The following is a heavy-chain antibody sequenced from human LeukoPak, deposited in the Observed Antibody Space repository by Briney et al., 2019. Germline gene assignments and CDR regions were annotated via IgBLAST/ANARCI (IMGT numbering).Heavy chain of an antibody. J-gene: IGHJ4*02. V-gene: IGHV4-34*01. Sequence: SETLSLTCAVYGGSFSGYYWSWIRQPPGKGLEWIGEINHSGSTNYNPSLKSRVTISVDTSKNQFTLKLSSVTAADTAVYYCARGLWGYQLPLTPFYYWGQGTLVTVSS. CDR1: GGSFSGYY. CDR2: INHSGST. CDR3: ARGLWGYQLPLTPFYY. D-gene: IGHD2-2*01.